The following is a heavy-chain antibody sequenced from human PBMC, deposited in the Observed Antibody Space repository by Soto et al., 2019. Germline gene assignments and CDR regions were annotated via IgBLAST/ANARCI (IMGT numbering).Heavy chain of an antibody. CDR2: AYSSGST. D-gene: IGHD2-21*02. J-gene: IGHJ3*02. V-gene: IGHV4-31*03. CDR3: AKDPRPVTVDVFDI. CDR1: GGSISSGGYY. Sequence: SETLSLTCTVSGGSISSGGYYWSWIRQLPGKGLEWIGFAYSSGSTYYNPSLKSRVTISVDTSKNQFSLKLSSVTAADTAVYYCAKDPRPVTVDVFDIWGKGAKVPVSS.